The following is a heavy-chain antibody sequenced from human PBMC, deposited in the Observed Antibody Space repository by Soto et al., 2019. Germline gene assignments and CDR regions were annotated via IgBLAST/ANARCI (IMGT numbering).Heavy chain of an antibody. Sequence: ASVKVSCKASGYTFTSYAMHWVRQAPGQRLEWMGWISAYNGNTNYAQKLQGRVTMTTDTSTSTAYMELRSLRSDDTAVYYCARDQGAGGIDYWGQGTLVTVSS. D-gene: IGHD6-25*01. J-gene: IGHJ4*02. CDR3: ARDQGAGGIDY. CDR1: GYTFTSYA. CDR2: ISAYNGNT. V-gene: IGHV1-18*01.